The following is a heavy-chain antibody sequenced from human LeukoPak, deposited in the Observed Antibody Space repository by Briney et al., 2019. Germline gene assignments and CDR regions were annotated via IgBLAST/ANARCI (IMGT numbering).Heavy chain of an antibody. CDR2: ISWNGGTI. V-gene: IGHV3-9*03. D-gene: IGHD6-6*01. J-gene: IGHJ4*02. CDR1: GFPFHDYA. Sequence: GRSLRLYCAASGFPFHDYAMPWVRHAPGKGLEWVSGISWNGGTIDYADSVKGRFTISRDNPKNSLYLQMNNLRPEDMALYYCAKGPTYSSSSLFDYWGQGILVAVSS. CDR3: AKGPTYSSSSLFDY.